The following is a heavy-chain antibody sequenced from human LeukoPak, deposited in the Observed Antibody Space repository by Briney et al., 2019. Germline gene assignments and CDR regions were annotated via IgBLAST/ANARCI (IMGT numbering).Heavy chain of an antibody. CDR2: TSYDGGNT. CDR1: GFIFSSYS. CDR3: AREKLDTRGYVDY. Sequence: GGSLRLSCVASGFIFSSYSMNWVRQAPGKGLEWVAVTSYDGGNTYYADSVKGRFTISRDNSKNTLYLQMNSLRAEDTAVYYCAREKLDTRGYVDYWGQGTLVTVSS. V-gene: IGHV3-30-3*01. J-gene: IGHJ4*02. D-gene: IGHD3-22*01.